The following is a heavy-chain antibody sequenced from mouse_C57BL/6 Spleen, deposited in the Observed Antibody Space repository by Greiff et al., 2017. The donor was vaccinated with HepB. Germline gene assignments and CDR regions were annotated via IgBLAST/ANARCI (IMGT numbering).Heavy chain of an antibody. Sequence: VKLQESGAELVKPGASVKMSCKASGYTFTTYPIEWMKQNHGKSLEWIGNFHPYNDDTKYNEKFKGKATLTVEKSSSTVYLGLSRLTSDDSAVYYCARQDSNYSGYFDYWGQGTTLTVSS. CDR3: ARQDSNYSGYFDY. D-gene: IGHD2-5*01. V-gene: IGHV1-47*01. CDR2: FHPYNDDT. J-gene: IGHJ2*01. CDR1: GYTFTTYP.